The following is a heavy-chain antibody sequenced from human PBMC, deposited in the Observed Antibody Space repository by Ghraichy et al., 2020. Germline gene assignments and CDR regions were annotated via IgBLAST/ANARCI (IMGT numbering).Heavy chain of an antibody. J-gene: IGHJ4*02. D-gene: IGHD6-25*01. V-gene: IGHV1-3*01. CDR3: VTYTSGRNGGDY. CDR2: IYPGNGNT. CDR1: GYSFSNFE. Sequence: ASGKVSCKTSGYSFSNFEIHWVRQAPGQSLEWVGWIYPGNGNTKYSEKFQGRVTFTRDTSATTAYMEVSSLRSEDTAVYYCVTYTSGRNGGDYCGQRTLVTVSS.